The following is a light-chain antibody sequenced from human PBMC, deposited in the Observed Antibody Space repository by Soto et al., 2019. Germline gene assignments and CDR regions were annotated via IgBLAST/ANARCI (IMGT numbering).Light chain of an antibody. CDR2: GAS. CDR3: QQYDDWLRLT. J-gene: IGKJ4*01. CDR1: QSVNIY. Sequence: EIMMTQSPATLSVSPGERATLSCRASQSVNIYLAWYQQKPGQAPRLLIFGASYRATGIPARFSGSGSGTEFNLTISSLQSEDFAVYFCQQYDDWLRLTFGGGTKVDI. V-gene: IGKV3D-15*01.